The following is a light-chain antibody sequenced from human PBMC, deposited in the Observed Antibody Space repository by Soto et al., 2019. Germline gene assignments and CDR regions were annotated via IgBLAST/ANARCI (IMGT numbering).Light chain of an antibody. CDR3: QQYGSSPT. Sequence: EIVLTQSPGTLSLSPGERATLSCRASQSVSSSYLAWYQQKPGQAPRLLIYGASSKATGIPDRFSGSGSGTEFTLTISRLESEDVAVYYCQQYGSSPTFGGGTKVEIK. V-gene: IGKV3-20*01. J-gene: IGKJ4*01. CDR1: QSVSSSY. CDR2: GAS.